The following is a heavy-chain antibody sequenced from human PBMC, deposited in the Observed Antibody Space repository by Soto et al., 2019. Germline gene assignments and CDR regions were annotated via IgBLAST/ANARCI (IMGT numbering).Heavy chain of an antibody. Sequence: SETLSLTCTVSGGSISSYFWSWIRQPAGKGLEWIGRIYTSGSTNYNPSLKSRVTMSVDTSKNQFSLRLSSVTAADTAVYYCERDGDFWSGSYAFDIWGQGAMVTVSS. D-gene: IGHD3-3*01. V-gene: IGHV4-4*07. CDR2: IYTSGST. J-gene: IGHJ3*02. CDR1: GGSISSYF. CDR3: ERDGDFWSGSYAFDI.